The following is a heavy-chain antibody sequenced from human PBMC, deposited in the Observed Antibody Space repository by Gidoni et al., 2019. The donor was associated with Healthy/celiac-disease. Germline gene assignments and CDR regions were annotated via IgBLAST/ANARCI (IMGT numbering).Heavy chain of an antibody. Sequence: QVQLQQWGAGLLKPSETLSLTCAVYGGSFRGYYWSWIRQPPGKGLEWIGEINHSGSTNYNPSLKSRVTISVDTSKNQFSLKLSSVTAADTAVYYCARRYSSSWYYWFDPWGQGTLVTVSS. CDR1: GGSFRGYY. V-gene: IGHV4-34*01. J-gene: IGHJ5*02. CDR2: INHSGST. CDR3: ARRYSSSWYYWFDP. D-gene: IGHD6-13*01.